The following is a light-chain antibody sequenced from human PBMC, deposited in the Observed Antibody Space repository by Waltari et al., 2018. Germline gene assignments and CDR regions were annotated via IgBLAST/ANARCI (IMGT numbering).Light chain of an antibody. V-gene: IGKV3-20*01. CDR3: QQYYSSPWT. CDR1: EFVGNDY. CDR2: DAS. J-gene: IGKJ1*01. Sequence: EIVLTQSPGTLSWSQGERATPSCRASEFVGNDYLAWHQQKPGQAPRLLIYDASRRATGTPDRFSGSGSGTDFSLTISRLEPEDFAVYYCQQYYSSPWTFGQGTKVDI.